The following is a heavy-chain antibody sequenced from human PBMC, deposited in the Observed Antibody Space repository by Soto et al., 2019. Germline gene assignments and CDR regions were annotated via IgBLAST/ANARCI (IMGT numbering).Heavy chain of an antibody. CDR2: IYYRGNA. CDR3: ARLEGLATSSYYFDF. CDR1: DDSINSDKYY. V-gene: IGHV4-39*01. D-gene: IGHD6-6*01. J-gene: IGHJ4*02. Sequence: QLQLQESGPGLVKPSETLSLTCSVSDDSINSDKYYWGWIRQPPGKGLEWIGSIYYRGNAYYNPSLQTRVTISLDKSKSHCSLKLNSVTAADSTVYCCARLEGLATSSYYFDFWGPGALVTVSS.